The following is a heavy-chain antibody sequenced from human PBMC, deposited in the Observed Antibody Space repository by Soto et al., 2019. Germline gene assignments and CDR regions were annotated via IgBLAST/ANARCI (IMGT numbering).Heavy chain of an antibody. CDR1: GGSISSGGYY. J-gene: IGHJ4*02. V-gene: IGHV4-31*01. D-gene: IGHD3-22*01. CDR2: IYSSGST. Sequence: QVQLQESGPGLVKPSQTLSLICTVSGGSISSGGYYWSWIRQHPGKGLEWIGYIYSSGSTYYNPSLKSLLXXSXDXSENHFSLNLSSMTAADTAVYYCARDGDGSGYFLDFWGQGTLVTVSS. CDR3: ARDGDGSGYFLDF.